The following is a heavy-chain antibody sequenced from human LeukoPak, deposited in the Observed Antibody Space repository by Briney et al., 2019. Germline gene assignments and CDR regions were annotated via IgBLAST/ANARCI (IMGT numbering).Heavy chain of an antibody. D-gene: IGHD2-8*01. Sequence: PSETLSLTCTVSGGSISSGGYYWSWIRQHPGKGLEWIGYIYYSGSTYYNPSLKSRVTISVDTSKNQFSLKLGSVTAADTAVYYCARLSVGRCTNGVCFLFDYWGQGTLVTVSS. CDR2: IYYSGST. V-gene: IGHV4-31*03. CDR1: GGSISSGGYY. CDR3: ARLSVGRCTNGVCFLFDY. J-gene: IGHJ4*02.